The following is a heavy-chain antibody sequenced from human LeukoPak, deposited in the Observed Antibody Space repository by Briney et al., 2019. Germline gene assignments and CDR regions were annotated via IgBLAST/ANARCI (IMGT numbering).Heavy chain of an antibody. V-gene: IGHV3-23*03. CDR1: GFTFSSYN. Sequence: GGSLRLSCAASGFTFSSYNMNWVRQAPGKGLEWVSRINSDGSSTYYVDSVKGRFTIARDNSKNTLYLQMNSLRAEDTAVYYCAKGQVAGPTKNRFDYWGQGTLVTVSS. D-gene: IGHD6-19*01. CDR3: AKGQVAGPTKNRFDY. CDR2: INSDGSST. J-gene: IGHJ4*02.